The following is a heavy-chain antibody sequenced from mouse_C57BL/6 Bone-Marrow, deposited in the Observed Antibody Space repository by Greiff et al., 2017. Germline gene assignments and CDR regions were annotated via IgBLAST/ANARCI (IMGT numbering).Heavy chain of an antibody. CDR3: ARSPYYYGGAWFAY. J-gene: IGHJ3*01. Sequence: QVQLQQSGAELARPGASVKLSCKASGYTFTSYGISWVKQRTGQGLEWIGEIYPRSGNTYYNEKFKGKATLTADKSSSTAYMELRSLTSEDSAVYFCARSPYYYGGAWFAYWGQGTLVTVSA. V-gene: IGHV1-81*01. D-gene: IGHD1-1*01. CDR2: IYPRSGNT. CDR1: GYTFTSYG.